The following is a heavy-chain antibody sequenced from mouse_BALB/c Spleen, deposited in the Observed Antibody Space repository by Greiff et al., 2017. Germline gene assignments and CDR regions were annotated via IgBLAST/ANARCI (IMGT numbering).Heavy chain of an antibody. J-gene: IGHJ2*01. Sequence: VQGVESGPGLVAPSQSLSITCTVSGFSLTSYGVHWVRQPPGKGLEWLGVIWAGGSTNYNSALMSRLSISKDNSKSQVFLKMNSLQTDDTAMYYCARDEYYYGSAYFDYWGQGTTLTVSS. CDR2: IWAGGST. CDR3: ARDEYYYGSAYFDY. V-gene: IGHV2-9*02. CDR1: GFSLTSYG. D-gene: IGHD1-1*01.